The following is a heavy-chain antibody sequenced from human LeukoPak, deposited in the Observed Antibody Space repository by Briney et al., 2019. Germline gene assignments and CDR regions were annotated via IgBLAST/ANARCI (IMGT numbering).Heavy chain of an antibody. D-gene: IGHD6-19*01. Sequence: SETLSLTCTLPGGSISRGGYYWSSIRQHPGKGLEWIGYIYYSGSTYYNPSLKSRVTISVDTSKNQFSLKLSSVTAADTAVYYCARGDSGGWYYDYWGQGTLVTVSS. CDR1: GGSISRGGYY. CDR3: ARGDSGGWYYDY. CDR2: IYYSGST. J-gene: IGHJ4*02. V-gene: IGHV4-31*03.